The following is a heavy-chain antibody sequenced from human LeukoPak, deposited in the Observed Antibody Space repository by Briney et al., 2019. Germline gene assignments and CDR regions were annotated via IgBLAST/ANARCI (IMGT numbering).Heavy chain of an antibody. CDR2: IYHSGST. CDR3: ARDRYCSSTSCYPWFDP. V-gene: IGHV4-38-2*02. Sequence: PSETLSLTCTVPGYSISSGYYWGWIRQPPGKGLEWIGSIYHSGSTYYNPSLKSRVTISVDTSKNQFSLKLSSVTAADTAVYYCARDRYCSSTSCYPWFDPWGQGTLVTVSS. J-gene: IGHJ5*02. D-gene: IGHD2-2*01. CDR1: GYSISSGYY.